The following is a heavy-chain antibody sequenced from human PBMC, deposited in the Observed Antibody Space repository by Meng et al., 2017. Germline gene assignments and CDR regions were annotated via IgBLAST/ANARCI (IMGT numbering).Heavy chain of an antibody. CDR2: IIPIFGTA. Sequence: SVKVSCKASGGTFSSYAISWVRQAPGQGLEWMGGIIPIFGTANYAQKFQGRVTITTDESTSTAYMELSSLESEDTAVYYCARETATPYCSGGSCYSGVWFDPWGQGTLVTVSS. CDR3: ARETATPYCSGGSCYSGVWFDP. CDR1: GGTFSSYA. D-gene: IGHD2-15*01. V-gene: IGHV1-69*05. J-gene: IGHJ5*02.